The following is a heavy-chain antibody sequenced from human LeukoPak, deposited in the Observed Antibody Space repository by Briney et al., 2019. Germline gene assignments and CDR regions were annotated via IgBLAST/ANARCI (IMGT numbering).Heavy chain of an antibody. D-gene: IGHD1-26*01. J-gene: IGHJ4*02. Sequence: GGSPRLSCAASGFDFGAYEMNWVRQAPGKGLEWEANIKQDGSTKHYADSLKGRFTISRDNPKNSLFLQMNNLRADDTAIYYCTRDTIGSLDYWGQGILVTVAS. CDR3: TRDTIGSLDY. V-gene: IGHV3-7*01. CDR1: GFDFGAYE. CDR2: IKQDGSTK.